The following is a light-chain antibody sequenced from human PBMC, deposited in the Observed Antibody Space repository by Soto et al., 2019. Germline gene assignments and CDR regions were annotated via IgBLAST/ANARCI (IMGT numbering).Light chain of an antibody. Sequence: IQLTQCPSTLSASVGDRVTIPCRASQRFXRFFVWYQGQPGRAPKFLIYXASTLESGVPSRFSGTGYGTEFTFSITSLQPEYVATYCCQQCYMGWTFGQGTKVDIK. V-gene: IGKV1-5*01. CDR1: QRFXRF. CDR3: QQCYMGWT. J-gene: IGKJ1*01. CDR2: XAS.